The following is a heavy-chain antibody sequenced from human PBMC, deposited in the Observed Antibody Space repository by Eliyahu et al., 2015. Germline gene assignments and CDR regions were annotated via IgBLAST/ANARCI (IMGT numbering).Heavy chain of an antibody. J-gene: IGHJ4*02. CDR3: ARDAGPRMGLDY. CDR2: ISSSSGTI. D-gene: IGHD2-15*01. Sequence: EVLLVESGGALVQPGGSLRLSCAXXGFIFGTYSMNWVRQAPGKGLEWVSYISSSSGTIYYADSVKGRFTISRDKAKNSLYLQMNSLRAEDTAMYYCARDAGPRMGLDYWGQGTLVTVSS. V-gene: IGHV3-48*01. CDR1: GFIFGTYS.